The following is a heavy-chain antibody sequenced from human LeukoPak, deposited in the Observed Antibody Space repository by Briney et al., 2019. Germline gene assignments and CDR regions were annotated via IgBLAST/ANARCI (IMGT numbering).Heavy chain of an antibody. V-gene: IGHV4-59*08. CDR1: GGSISSYY. J-gene: IGHJ5*02. D-gene: IGHD1-20*01. Sequence: PSETLSLTCTVSGGSISSYYWSWIRQPPGKGLEWIGYIYYSGSTDYNPSLKSRVTISVDTSKNQFSLKLSSVTAADTAVYYCARLTGTTSPNWFDPWGQGTLVTVSS. CDR3: ARLTGTTSPNWFDP. CDR2: IYYSGST.